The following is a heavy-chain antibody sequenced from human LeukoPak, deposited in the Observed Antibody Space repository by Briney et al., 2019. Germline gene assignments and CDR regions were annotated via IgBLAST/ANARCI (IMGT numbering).Heavy chain of an antibody. V-gene: IGHV1-2*02. J-gene: IGHJ5*02. CDR1: GYTFTGYY. CDR3: ARASSLSNVGLDP. D-gene: IGHD3-10*01. Sequence: ASVKVSCKASGYTFTGYYMHWVRQAPGQGLEWMGWINPNSGVTSYAQKFQGRVTMTRDTSIGTAYMELSRLRSDDTAVYYCARASSLSNVGLDPWGQGTLVTVSS. CDR2: INPNSGVT.